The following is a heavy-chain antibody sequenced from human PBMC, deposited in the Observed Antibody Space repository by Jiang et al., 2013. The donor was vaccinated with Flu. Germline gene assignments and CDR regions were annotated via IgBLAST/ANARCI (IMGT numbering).Heavy chain of an antibody. Sequence: VQLVESGAEVKKPGESLKISCKGSGYSFTSYWIGWVRQMPGKGLEWMGIIYPGDSDTRYSPSFQGQVTISADKSISTAYLQWSSLKASDTAMYYCARLSDTAMGDYYYGMDVWGKGTTVTVSS. D-gene: IGHD5-18*01. CDR2: IYPGDSDT. CDR1: GYSFTSYW. J-gene: IGHJ6*04. V-gene: IGHV5-51*01. CDR3: ARLSDTAMGDYYYGMDV.